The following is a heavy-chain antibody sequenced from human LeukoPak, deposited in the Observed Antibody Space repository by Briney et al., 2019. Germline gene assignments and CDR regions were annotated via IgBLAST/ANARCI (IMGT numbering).Heavy chain of an antibody. V-gene: IGHV3-30*18. J-gene: IGHJ4*02. CDR3: AKDRFGGSYYYSDY. CDR2: ISYDGSNK. CDR1: GFTFSSYG. D-gene: IGHD1-26*01. Sequence: GGSLRLSCAASGFTFSSYGMHWVRQAPGKGLEWVAVISYDGSNKYYADSVKGRFTISRDNSKNTLYLQMNSLRAEDTAVYYCAKDRFGGSYYYSDYWGQGTLVTVSS.